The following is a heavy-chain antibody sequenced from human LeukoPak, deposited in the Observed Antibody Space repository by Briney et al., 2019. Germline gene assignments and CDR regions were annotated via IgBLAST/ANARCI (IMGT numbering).Heavy chain of an antibody. CDR3: AKDADIVVVHDGMDV. D-gene: IGHD2-15*01. V-gene: IGHV3-30*18. CDR2: ISYDGSNK. J-gene: IGHJ6*02. Sequence: GRSLRLSCAASGFTFSSYGMHWVRQAPGKGLEWVAVISYDGSNKYYADSVKGRFTISRDNSKNTLYLHMNSLRAEDTAVYYCAKDADIVVVHDGMDVWGQGTTVTVSS. CDR1: GFTFSSYG.